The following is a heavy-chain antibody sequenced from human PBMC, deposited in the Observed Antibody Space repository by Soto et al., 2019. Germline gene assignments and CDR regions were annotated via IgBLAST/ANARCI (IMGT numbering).Heavy chain of an antibody. Sequence: GGSLRLSCAASGFTFSNAWMSWVRQAPGKGLEWSGRIKSKTDGGKTDYAAPDKVRFTISTDDSKNTLYLQMNRLKTEDTAVYYCTTLATDRAFDIWGQGTMVTVSS. CDR3: TTLATDRAFDI. V-gene: IGHV3-15*01. CDR2: IKSKTDGGKT. CDR1: GFTFSNAW. D-gene: IGHD5-12*01. J-gene: IGHJ3*02.